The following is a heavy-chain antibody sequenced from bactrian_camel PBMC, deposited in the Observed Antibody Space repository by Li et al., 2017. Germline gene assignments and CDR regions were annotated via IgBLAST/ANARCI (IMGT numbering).Heavy chain of an antibody. V-gene: IGHV3S31*01. J-gene: IGHJ4*01. D-gene: IGHD5*01. CDR1: GFTFSYYT. CDR3: AATRLDRWVSGLGYEYHY. CDR2: INSGGDYT. Sequence: VQLVESGGGLVQPGGSLRLSCEASGFTFSYYTMSWVRQAPGKGLEWVSYINSGGDYTSYADSVKGRFSISRDYAKNTLYLQMDSLKLEDTAVYYCAATRLDRWVSGLGYEYHYWGQGTQVTVS.